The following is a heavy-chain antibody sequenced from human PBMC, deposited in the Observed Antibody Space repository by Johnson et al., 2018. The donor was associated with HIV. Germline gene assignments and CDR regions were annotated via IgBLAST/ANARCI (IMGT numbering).Heavy chain of an antibody. J-gene: IGHJ3*02. D-gene: IGHD1-26*01. CDR3: ARDVGWEPTGKYAFDI. CDR1: GFTFSSYA. CDR2: ISYDGSNK. V-gene: IGHV3-30*04. Sequence: QMMLVESGGGVVQPGRSLRLSCAASGFTFSSYAMHWVRQAPGKGLEWVAVISYDGSNKYYADSVKGRFTISRDNSKNTLYLQMNSLRAEDTAVYYCARDVGWEPTGKYAFDIWGQGTMVTVSS.